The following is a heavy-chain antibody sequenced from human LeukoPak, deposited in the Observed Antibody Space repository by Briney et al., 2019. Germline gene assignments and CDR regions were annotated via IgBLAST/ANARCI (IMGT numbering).Heavy chain of an antibody. V-gene: IGHV1-8*02. CDR2: MNPNSGNT. J-gene: IGHJ6*02. Sequence: ASVKVSCKASGGTFSSYAINWVRQATGQGLEWMGWMNPNSGNTGYARKFQGRVTMTRNTSISTAYMELSSLRSEDTAVYYCARSVAGRYYYYGMDVWGQGTTVTVSS. D-gene: IGHD6-19*01. CDR1: GGTFSSYA. CDR3: ARSVAGRYYYYGMDV.